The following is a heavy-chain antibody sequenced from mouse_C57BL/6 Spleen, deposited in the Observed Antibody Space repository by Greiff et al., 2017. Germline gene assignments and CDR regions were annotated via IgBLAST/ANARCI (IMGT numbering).Heavy chain of an antibody. CDR3: ANGITHFDY. CDR1: GYTFTDYY. J-gene: IGHJ2*01. CDR2: INPNNGGT. D-gene: IGHD2-4*01. Sequence: VQLQQSGPELVKPGASVKISCKASGYTFTDYYMNWVKQSHGKSLEWIGDINPNNGGTSYNQKFKGKATLTVDKSSSTAYMELRSLTSEDSAVYYCANGITHFDYWGQGTTLTVSS. V-gene: IGHV1-26*01.